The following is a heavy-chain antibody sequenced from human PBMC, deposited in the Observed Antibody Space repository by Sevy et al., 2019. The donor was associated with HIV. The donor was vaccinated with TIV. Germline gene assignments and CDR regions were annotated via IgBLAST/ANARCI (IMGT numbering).Heavy chain of an antibody. Sequence: GGSLRLSCAASGFALSNYYAMHWVRQAPGKGLEWVALISYDGSDKYYADSVKGRFTVSRDNFKNTLFLQMNSLTTEDTAVYYCARPRANYVDHYFFYAMDVWGQGTTVTVSS. V-gene: IGHV3-30-3*01. CDR3: ARPRANYVDHYFFYAMDV. J-gene: IGHJ6*02. CDR1: GFALSNYYA. CDR2: ISYDGSDK. D-gene: IGHD4-17*01.